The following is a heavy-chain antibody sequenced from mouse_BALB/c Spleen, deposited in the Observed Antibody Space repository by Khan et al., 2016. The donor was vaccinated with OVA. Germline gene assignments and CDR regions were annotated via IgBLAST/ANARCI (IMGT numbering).Heavy chain of an antibody. CDR1: AFDFSYYD. CDR3: ARGYYYFDH. V-gene: IGHV5-12-1*01. D-gene: IGHD2-3*01. CDR2: ISSGGGGT. Sequence: LVESGGGLVKPGGSLKLSCAASAFDFSYYDMSWVRQTPERRLEWVAYISSGGGGTSYPDTVKGRFTISRDNAKNTLSLQMSGLKSEDTAIYYCARGYYYFDHWGQGTTLTVSS. J-gene: IGHJ2*01.